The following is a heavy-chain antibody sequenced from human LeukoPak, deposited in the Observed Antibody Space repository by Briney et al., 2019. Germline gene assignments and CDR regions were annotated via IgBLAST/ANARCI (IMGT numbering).Heavy chain of an antibody. CDR1: GFTFSSYA. J-gene: IGHJ4*02. CDR3: AKSLMIVVLNSFDY. CDR2: ISGSGGST. V-gene: IGHV3-23*01. Sequence: PGGSLRLSCAASGFTFSSYAMSWVRQAPGKGLEWVSAISGSGGSTYYADSVKGRFTISRDNSKNTLYLQMNSLRAEDTAVYSCAKSLMIVVLNSFDYWGQGTLVTVSS. D-gene: IGHD3-22*01.